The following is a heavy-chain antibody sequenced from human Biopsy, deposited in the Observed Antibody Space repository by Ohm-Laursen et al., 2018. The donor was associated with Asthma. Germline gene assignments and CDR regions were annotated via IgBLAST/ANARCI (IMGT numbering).Heavy chain of an antibody. V-gene: IGHV1-46*01. D-gene: IGHD1-26*01. CDR1: GYTFTSYY. J-gene: IGHJ4*02. CDR3: ARAGALIVGATMGY. CDR2: INPSGGST. Sequence: ASVKVSCKASGYTFTSYYMHWVRQAPGQGLEWMGIINPSGGSTSYAQKFQGRVTMTRDTSISTAYMEVSRLRSDDTAVYYCARAGALIVGATMGYWGQGTLVTVSS.